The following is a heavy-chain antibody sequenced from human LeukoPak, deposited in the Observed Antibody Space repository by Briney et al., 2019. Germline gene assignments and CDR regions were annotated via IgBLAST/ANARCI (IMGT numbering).Heavy chain of an antibody. Sequence: SETLSLTCTVSGGSISSYYWSWIRQPPGKGLEWIGYIYYSGSTNYNPSLKSRVTISVDTSKNQFSLKLSSVTAADTAVYYCARDDGYNLFYWGQGTLVTVSS. CDR3: ARDDGYNLFY. V-gene: IGHV4-59*01. D-gene: IGHD5-24*01. CDR1: GGSISSYY. J-gene: IGHJ4*02. CDR2: IYYSGST.